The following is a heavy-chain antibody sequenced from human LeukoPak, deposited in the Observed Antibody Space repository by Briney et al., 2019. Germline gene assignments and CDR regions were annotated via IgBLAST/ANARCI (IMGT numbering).Heavy chain of an antibody. Sequence: PSETLSLTCTVSGDSITTTGYYWGWIRQPPGKGLEWIASIYYSGSTYYNPSLKSRVTISVDTSKNQFSLKLSSVTAADTAVYYCARGDPLELSPGGYWGQGTLVTVSS. J-gene: IGHJ4*02. D-gene: IGHD3-16*02. CDR2: IYYSGST. CDR1: GDSITTTGYY. CDR3: ARGDPLELSPGGY. V-gene: IGHV4-39*07.